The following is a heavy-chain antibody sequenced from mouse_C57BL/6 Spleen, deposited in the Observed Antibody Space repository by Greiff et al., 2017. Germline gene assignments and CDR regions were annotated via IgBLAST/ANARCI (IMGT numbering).Heavy chain of an antibody. V-gene: IGHV1-59*01. Sequence: QVQLQQPGAELVRPGTSVKLSCKASGYTFTSYWMHWVKQRPGQGLEWIGVIDPSDSYTNYNQKFKGKATLTVDTSSSTAYMQLSSLTSEDSAVYYCASPHYYGSSYVGWYFDVWGTGTTVTVSS. CDR2: IDPSDSYT. D-gene: IGHD1-1*01. J-gene: IGHJ1*03. CDR3: ASPHYYGSSYVGWYFDV. CDR1: GYTFTSYW.